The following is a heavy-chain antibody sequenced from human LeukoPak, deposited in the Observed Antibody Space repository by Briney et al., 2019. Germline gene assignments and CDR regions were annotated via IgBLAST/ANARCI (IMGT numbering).Heavy chain of an antibody. CDR3: ARGETTTSPYFDY. CDR1: GFTSNSFP. Sequence: GGSLRLSCAASGFTSNSFPMHWVRQAPGKGLEWVAVVLNDGSTKYYADYVRGRFTISRDNSKDTVYLQMNSLRVEDTAIYYCARGETTTSPYFDYWGQGTLVTVSS. D-gene: IGHD1-26*01. V-gene: IGHV3-30*04. J-gene: IGHJ4*02. CDR2: VLNDGSTK.